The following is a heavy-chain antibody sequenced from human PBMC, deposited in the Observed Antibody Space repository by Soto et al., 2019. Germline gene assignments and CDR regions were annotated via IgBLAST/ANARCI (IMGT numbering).Heavy chain of an antibody. CDR3: AGGKHEGQEAWYSGL. CDR2: IWFDGSNE. D-gene: IGHD3-16*01. Sequence: QVQLVESGGGVVQPGRSLRLSCVASGITFSGYGMHWVRQAPGKGLEWVAVIWFDGSNEYHADSVKGRFAISRDNSQNRLYLRMNGLRAEDTALYSCAGGKHEGQEAWYSGLWGRGTLVTVSS. V-gene: IGHV3-33*01. CDR1: GITFSGYG. J-gene: IGHJ2*01.